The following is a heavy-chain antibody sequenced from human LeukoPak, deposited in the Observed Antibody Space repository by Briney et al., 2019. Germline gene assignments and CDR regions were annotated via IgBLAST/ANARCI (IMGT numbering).Heavy chain of an antibody. CDR2: ISGGGGST. D-gene: IGHD3-22*01. CDR3: ARDLAVVVVSAFDI. CDR1: GFTFSSYA. J-gene: IGHJ3*02. V-gene: IGHV3-23*01. Sequence: PGGSLRLSCAASGFTFSSYAMGWVRQAPGKGLEWVSAISGGGGSTYYADSVKGRFTISTDNSKNTLYLQMNSLRAEDTAVYYCARDLAVVVVSAFDIWGQGTMVTVSS.